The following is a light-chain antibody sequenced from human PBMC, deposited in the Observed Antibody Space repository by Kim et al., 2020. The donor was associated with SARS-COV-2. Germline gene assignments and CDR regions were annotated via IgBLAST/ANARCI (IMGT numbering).Light chain of an antibody. CDR1: QSVSSN. V-gene: IGKV3-15*01. Sequence: EIVMTQSPATLSVSPWERATLSCRASQSVSSNLAWYQQKPGQAPRLLIYGASTRATGIPARFSGSGSGTEFTLTISSLQSEDFAVYCCQQYKNWPMYTFGQGTQLEI. CDR2: GAS. CDR3: QQYKNWPMYT. J-gene: IGKJ2*01.